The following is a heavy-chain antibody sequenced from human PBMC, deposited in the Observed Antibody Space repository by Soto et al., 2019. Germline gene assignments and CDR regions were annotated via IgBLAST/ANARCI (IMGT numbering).Heavy chain of an antibody. D-gene: IGHD4-17*01. CDR1: GHTFTSYD. V-gene: IGHV1-8*01. CDR2: MNPNSGNT. CDR3: ARARSAATTNYYYYMDV. J-gene: IGHJ6*03. Sequence: ASVKVSCKASGHTFTSYDINWVRQATGQGLEWMGWMNPNSGNTGYAQKFQGRVTMTRNTSTSTAYMELSSLRSEDTAVYYCARARSAATTNYYYYMDVWGKGTTVTVSS.